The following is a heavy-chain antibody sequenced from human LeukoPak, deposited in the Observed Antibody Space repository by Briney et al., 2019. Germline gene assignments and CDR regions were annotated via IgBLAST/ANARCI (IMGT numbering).Heavy chain of an antibody. D-gene: IGHD6-19*01. V-gene: IGHV4-59*01. J-gene: IGHJ3*02. Sequence: SETLSLTCTVSGGSISSYYWSWIRQPPGKGLEWIGYIYYSGSTNYNPSLKSRVTISVDTSKNQFSLKLSSVTAADTAVYYCASSVLGGWYIHAFDIWGQGTMVTVSS. CDR1: GGSISSYY. CDR2: IYYSGST. CDR3: ASSVLGGWYIHAFDI.